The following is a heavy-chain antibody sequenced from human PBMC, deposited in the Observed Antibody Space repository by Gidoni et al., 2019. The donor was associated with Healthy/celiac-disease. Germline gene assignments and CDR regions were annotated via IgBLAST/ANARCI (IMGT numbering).Heavy chain of an antibody. Sequence: EVQLVESGGGLVKPGGSLRLSCAASGFTFSSYSMNWVRQAPGKGLEWVSSISSSSSYIYYADSVKGRFTISRDNAKNSLYLQMNSLRAEDTAVYYCARVTMVRGVIVLPFDYWGQGTLVTVSS. D-gene: IGHD3-10*01. V-gene: IGHV3-21*01. CDR2: ISSSSSYI. CDR1: GFTFSSYS. CDR3: ARVTMVRGVIVLPFDY. J-gene: IGHJ4*02.